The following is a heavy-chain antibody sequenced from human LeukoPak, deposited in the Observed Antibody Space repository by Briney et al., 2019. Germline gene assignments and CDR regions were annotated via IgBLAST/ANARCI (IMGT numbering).Heavy chain of an antibody. D-gene: IGHD3-22*01. CDR3: ARDSGDSSGYYPGY. V-gene: IGHV3-33*01. CDR1: GFAFSTQG. CDR2: IWHDGNNK. Sequence: GGSLRLSCATSGFAFSTQGMHWVRQAPGKGLEWVAAIWHDGNNKYYVDSVKGRFTISRDNSKNTVYLQMNSLRVEDTAVYYCARDSGDSSGYYPGYWGQGTLVTVSP. J-gene: IGHJ4*02.